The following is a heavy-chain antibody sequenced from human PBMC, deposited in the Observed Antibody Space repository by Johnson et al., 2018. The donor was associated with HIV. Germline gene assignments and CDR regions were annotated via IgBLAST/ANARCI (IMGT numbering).Heavy chain of an antibody. Sequence: VQLVESGGGLVQPGGSLRLSCAASGFTFSDYYMSWIRQAPGKGLEWVSIIYSGGNTYYADSVKDRFTISRDNSKNSLFLQMNSLRVEDTAVYYCARSGGYPNAFDMWGQGTLVTVPA. J-gene: IGHJ3*02. CDR1: GFTFSDYY. D-gene: IGHD6-13*01. V-gene: IGHV3-66*01. CDR2: IYSGGNT. CDR3: ARSGGYPNAFDM.